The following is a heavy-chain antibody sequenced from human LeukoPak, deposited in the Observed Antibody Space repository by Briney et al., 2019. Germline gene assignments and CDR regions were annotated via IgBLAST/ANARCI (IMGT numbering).Heavy chain of an antibody. CDR1: GFTFNSYS. J-gene: IGHJ4*02. CDR3: ARGINYFDY. Sequence: PGGSLRLSCAASGFTFNSYSMNWVRQAPGKGLEWVSSISSSSSDIYYADSVKGRFTTSRDNAKNSLYLQMNSLRAEDTAVYYCARGINYFDYWGQGTLVTVSS. D-gene: IGHD3-10*01. CDR2: ISSSSSDI. V-gene: IGHV3-21*01.